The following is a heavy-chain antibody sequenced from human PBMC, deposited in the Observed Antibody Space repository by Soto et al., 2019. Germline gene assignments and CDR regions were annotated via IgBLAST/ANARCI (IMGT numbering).Heavy chain of an antibody. CDR1: GGTFSSYA. J-gene: IGHJ6*02. V-gene: IGHV1-69*13. CDR2: IIPIFGTA. CDR3: ARDQGYYDSSGYWPYYGMDV. D-gene: IGHD3-22*01. Sequence: SVKVSCKASGGTFSSYAISWVRQAPGQGLEWMGGIIPIFGTANYAQKFQGRVTITADESTSTAYMELSSLRSEDTAGYYCARDQGYYDSSGYWPYYGMDVWGQGTTVTVSS.